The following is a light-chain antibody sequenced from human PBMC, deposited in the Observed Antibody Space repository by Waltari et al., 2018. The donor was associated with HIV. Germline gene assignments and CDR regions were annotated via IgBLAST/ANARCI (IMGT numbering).Light chain of an antibody. V-gene: IGLV2-14*01. J-gene: IGLJ1*01. Sequence: QSALTQPASVSGSPGQSITISCTGTSTDVGAYDYVSWYQQSPGKVPKRLIYDVYNPPPRISKRFSGSKSGNPAFLTISRLRAEDEAEYYCASFTSGRLNVFGSGTKVTVL. CDR2: DVY. CDR1: STDVGAYDY. CDR3: ASFTSGRLNV.